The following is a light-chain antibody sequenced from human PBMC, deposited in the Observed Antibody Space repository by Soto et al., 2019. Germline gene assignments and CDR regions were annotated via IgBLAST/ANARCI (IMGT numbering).Light chain of an antibody. J-gene: IGKJ2*01. Sequence: ETVLTQSPGTLSLSPGVRATLSCRASQSVSSAFFAWFQQRPGLAPRLLIYGASSRATGIPDRFSGSGSGTDFTLTISRLEPEDFAVYYCHQYGNSPYTFGKGTKLEIK. CDR2: GAS. CDR3: HQYGNSPYT. CDR1: QSVSSAF. V-gene: IGKV3-20*01.